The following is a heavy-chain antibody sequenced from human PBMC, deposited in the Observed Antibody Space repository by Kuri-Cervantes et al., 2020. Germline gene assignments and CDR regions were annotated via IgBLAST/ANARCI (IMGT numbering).Heavy chain of an antibody. CDR2: ISASGGHT. CDR1: GFTFSRYH. CDR3: AKAPFLGGWYPFDY. J-gene: IGHJ4*02. D-gene: IGHD6-19*01. Sequence: GESLKISCAASGFTFSRYHIVWVRQAPGKGLESFSSISASGGHTYYSDSVKGRFAISRDNSKNTLYLQMNSLRAEDTAVYYCAKAPFLGGWYPFDYWGQGTLVTVSS. V-gene: IGHV3-23*01.